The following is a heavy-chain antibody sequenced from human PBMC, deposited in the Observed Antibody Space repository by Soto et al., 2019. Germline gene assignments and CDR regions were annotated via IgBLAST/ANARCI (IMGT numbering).Heavy chain of an antibody. CDR2: SSGYNGNT. V-gene: IGHV1-18*01. D-gene: IGHD6-19*01. CDR1: GYTFSNYG. J-gene: IGHJ6*02. CDR3: ASSIAVAGQDGMDV. Sequence: QVQLVQSGAEVKKPGASVKVSCKASGYTFSNYGINWVRQAPGQGLEWMGWSSGYNGNTNYAQNVQGRVTMTTDTSTSTAYMELRGLRSDDTAVYYCASSIAVAGQDGMDVWGQGTTVTVSS.